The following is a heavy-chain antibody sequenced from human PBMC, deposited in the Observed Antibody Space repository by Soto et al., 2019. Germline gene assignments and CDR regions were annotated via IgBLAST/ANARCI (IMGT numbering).Heavy chain of an antibody. CDR2: IYYSGTT. J-gene: IGHJ3*02. V-gene: IGHV4-59*01. CDR1: SGSIGTCF. D-gene: IGHD1-26*01. Sequence: SETLSLTCTVSSGSIGTCFWSWIRQPPGKGLEWIGYIYYSGTTNYNPSLKSRVTIFLDTSKNQFSLRLSSVTAADTAVYYCARGRGGTYDAFDIWGQGTRVTVS. CDR3: ARGRGGTYDAFDI.